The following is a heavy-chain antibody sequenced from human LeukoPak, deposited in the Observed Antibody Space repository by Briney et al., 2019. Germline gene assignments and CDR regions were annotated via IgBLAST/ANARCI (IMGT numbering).Heavy chain of an antibody. Sequence: ASVKVSCKASGGTFISYVISWVRQAPGQGLEWMGGIIPIFGRVNYAQKFQGRVTITADESTSTGYMELSSLRFEDTAVYYCAKDMGVDTAMAPYYFVYWGQGTLVTVSS. D-gene: IGHD5-18*01. CDR2: IIPIFGRV. J-gene: IGHJ4*02. CDR3: AKDMGVDTAMAPYYFVY. V-gene: IGHV1-69*13. CDR1: GGTFISYV.